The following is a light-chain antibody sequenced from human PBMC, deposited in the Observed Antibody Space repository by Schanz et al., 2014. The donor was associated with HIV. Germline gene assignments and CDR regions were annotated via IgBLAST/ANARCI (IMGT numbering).Light chain of an antibody. Sequence: QSVLTQPASVSGSPGQSITISCTGTSSDVGSYNLVSWYQQHPGKAPKLMIYEVTNRPSGVSNRFSGSKSGNTASLTVSGLQPEDEADYYCSSFAGSNIPWVFGGGTKLTVL. V-gene: IGLV2-14*02. CDR3: SSFAGSNIPWV. CDR1: SSDVGSYNL. CDR2: EVT. J-gene: IGLJ3*02.